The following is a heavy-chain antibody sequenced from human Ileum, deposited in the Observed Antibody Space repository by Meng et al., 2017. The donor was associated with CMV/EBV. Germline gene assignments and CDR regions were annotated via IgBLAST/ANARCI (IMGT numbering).Heavy chain of an antibody. Sequence: GGSLRLSCAASGFTFSTYWMSWVRQAPGYGPEWVAHIRQDGSDKYYADSVRGRFTISRDNAQNALYLQRNSLRAEDAAVYYCARGDGSIDAARRLDYWGQGTLVTVSS. D-gene: IGHD2-15*01. V-gene: IGHV3-7*01. CDR3: ARGDGSIDAARRLDY. CDR2: IRQDGSDK. CDR1: GFTFSTYW. J-gene: IGHJ4*02.